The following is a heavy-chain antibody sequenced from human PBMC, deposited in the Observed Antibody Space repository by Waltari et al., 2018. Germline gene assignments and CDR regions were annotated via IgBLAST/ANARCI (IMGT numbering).Heavy chain of an antibody. CDR1: GFTFSSYS. J-gene: IGHJ4*02. CDR3: ARAQWSSGWPHYFDY. D-gene: IGHD6-19*01. CDR2: ISSSSSYI. V-gene: IGHV3-21*01. Sequence: EVQLVESGGGLVKPGGSLRLSCAASGFTFSSYSMNWVRQAPGKGLEWVSSISSSSSYIYYADSVKGRFTISRDNAKNSLYLQMNSLRAEDTAVYYCARAQWSSGWPHYFDYWGQGTLVTVSS.